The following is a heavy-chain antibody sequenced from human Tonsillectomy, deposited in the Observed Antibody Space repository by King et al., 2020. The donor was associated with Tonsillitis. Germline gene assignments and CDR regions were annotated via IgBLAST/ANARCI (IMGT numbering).Heavy chain of an antibody. J-gene: IGHJ6*03. Sequence: VQLVESGGGLVQPGGSLRLSCAASGFTFSSYWMHWVRQAPGKGLVRVSRINSDGSSTSYADSVKGRFTISRDNAKNTLYLQMNSLRAEDTAVYYCAREVPIYYYYMDVWGKGTTVTVSS. CDR2: INSDGSST. CDR3: AREVPIYYYYMDV. CDR1: GFTFSSYW. V-gene: IGHV3-74*01. D-gene: IGHD1-1*01.